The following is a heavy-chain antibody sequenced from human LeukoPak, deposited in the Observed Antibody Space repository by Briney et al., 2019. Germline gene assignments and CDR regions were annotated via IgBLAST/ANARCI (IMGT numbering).Heavy chain of an antibody. CDR1: GGSISSYY. D-gene: IGHD6-19*01. Sequence: KASETLSLTCTVSGGSISSYYWSWIRQPPGKGLEWIGYIYYSGSTKYNPSLKSRVTISVDTSKNQFSLKLSSVTAADTAVYYCARDRGSGGNYYMDVWAKGPRSPSP. CDR2: IYYSGST. V-gene: IGHV4-59*01. CDR3: ARDRGSGGNYYMDV. J-gene: IGHJ6*03.